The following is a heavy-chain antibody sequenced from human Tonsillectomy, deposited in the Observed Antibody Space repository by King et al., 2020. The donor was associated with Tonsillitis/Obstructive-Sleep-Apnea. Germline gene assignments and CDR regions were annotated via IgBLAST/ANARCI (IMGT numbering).Heavy chain of an antibody. CDR2: IDQSGST. CDR3: AREAITLTYYIDV. D-gene: IGHD5-12*01. V-gene: IGHV4-34*01. J-gene: IGHJ6*03. Sequence: VQLQQWGAGLLTPSETLSLTCAVYGGSFSSYYWSWIRQPPGKGLEWIGEIDQSGSTNYNPSLKSRVTISVDTSKNKLFLKLNSVTAADTAVYYCAREAITLTYYIDVWGKGTTVTVSS. CDR1: GGSFSSYY.